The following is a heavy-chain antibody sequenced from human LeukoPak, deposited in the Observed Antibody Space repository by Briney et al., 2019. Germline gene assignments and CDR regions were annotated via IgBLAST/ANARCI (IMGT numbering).Heavy chain of an antibody. CDR1: GGSISSYY. CDR3: AREDTAKDAFDI. J-gene: IGHJ3*02. D-gene: IGHD5-18*01. CDR2: IYYSGST. V-gene: IGHV4-59*01. Sequence: KPSETLSLTCTVSGGSISSYYWSWIRQPPGKGLEWIGYIYYSGSTNCNPSLKSRVTISVDTSKNQFSLKLSSVTAADTAVYYCAREDTAKDAFDIWGQGTMVTVSS.